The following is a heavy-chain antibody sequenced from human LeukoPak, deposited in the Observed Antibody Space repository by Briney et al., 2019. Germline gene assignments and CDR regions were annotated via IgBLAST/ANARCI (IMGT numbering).Heavy chain of an antibody. CDR1: GGSFSGYY. Sequence: SETLSLTCAVYGGSFSGYYWSWIRQPPGKGLEWIGEINHSGSTNYNPSLKSRVTISVDTSKNQFSLKLSSVSAADTAVCYCARTPGPYSSGWYHKGSWYFDLWGRGTLVTVSS. V-gene: IGHV4-34*01. CDR2: INHSGST. D-gene: IGHD6-19*01. J-gene: IGHJ2*01. CDR3: ARTPGPYSSGWYHKGSWYFDL.